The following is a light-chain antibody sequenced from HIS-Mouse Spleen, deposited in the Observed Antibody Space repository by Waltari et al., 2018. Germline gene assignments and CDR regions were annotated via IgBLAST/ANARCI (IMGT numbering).Light chain of an antibody. CDR1: QSVSSSY. J-gene: IGKJ3*01. CDR3: QQYGSSFT. Sequence: EIVLTQSPGTLSLSPGERATLSCRASQSVSSSYLAWYQQKPGQAPRLLMYGASSRATGIRDRFSGSGSGTDFTLTISRLEPEEFAVYYCQQYGSSFTFGPGTKVDIK. CDR2: GAS. V-gene: IGKV3-20*01.